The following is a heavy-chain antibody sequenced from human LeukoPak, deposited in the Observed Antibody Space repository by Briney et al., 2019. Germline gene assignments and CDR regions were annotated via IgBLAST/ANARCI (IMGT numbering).Heavy chain of an antibody. Sequence: ASVKVSCKACGYTVTSYGISWVGQAPGQGLEWMGWGSAYNGNTNYAQKLQGTVTMTTDTSTSTAYMELRSLRSDDTAVYYCAREDSSGWYYIDDWGQGTLVTVSS. V-gene: IGHV1-18*04. CDR1: GYTVTSYG. D-gene: IGHD6-19*01. CDR2: GSAYNGNT. J-gene: IGHJ4*02. CDR3: AREDSSGWYYIDD.